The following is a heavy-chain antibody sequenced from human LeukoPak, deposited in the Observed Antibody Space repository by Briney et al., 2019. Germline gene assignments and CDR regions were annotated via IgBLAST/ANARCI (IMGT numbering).Heavy chain of an antibody. J-gene: IGHJ4*02. CDR1: GYTFTGYY. CDR2: INPNSGGT. CDR3: ATNPYYYDSSGYYYLGNYFDY. Sequence: GASVKVSCKASGYTFTGYYMHWVRQAPGQGLEWMGWINPNSGGTNYAQKFQGRVTMTRDTSISTAYMELSRLRSDDTAVYYCATNPYYYDSSGYYYLGNYFDYWGQGTLVSVSS. V-gene: IGHV1-2*02. D-gene: IGHD3-22*01.